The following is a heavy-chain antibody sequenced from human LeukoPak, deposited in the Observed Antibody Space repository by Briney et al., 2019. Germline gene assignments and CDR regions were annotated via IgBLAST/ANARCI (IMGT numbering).Heavy chain of an antibody. CDR3: AKDVIAAAGTPVGYFQH. J-gene: IGHJ1*01. Sequence: GGSLRLSCAASGFTFSTYSMNWVRQAPGKGLEWVSCISSSSSNIYYVDSVKGRFTISRDNAKNSLYLQMNSLRAEDTAVYYCAKDVIAAAGTPVGYFQHWGQGTLVTVSS. D-gene: IGHD6-13*01. CDR2: ISSSSSNI. CDR1: GFTFSTYS. V-gene: IGHV3-21*01.